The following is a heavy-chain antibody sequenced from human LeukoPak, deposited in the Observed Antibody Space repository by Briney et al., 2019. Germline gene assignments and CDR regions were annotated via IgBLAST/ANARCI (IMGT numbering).Heavy chain of an antibody. V-gene: IGHV4-34*01. CDR1: GGSFSGYY. CDR3: ARAVSGSSYYFDY. J-gene: IGHJ4*02. D-gene: IGHD1-26*01. Sequence: PSETLSLTCAVYGGSFSGYYWSWIRQPPGKGLEWIGEINHSGSTNYNPSLKSRVTISVDTSKNQFSLKLSSVTAADTAVYYCARAVSGSSYYFDYWGQGTLVTVSS. CDR2: INHSGST.